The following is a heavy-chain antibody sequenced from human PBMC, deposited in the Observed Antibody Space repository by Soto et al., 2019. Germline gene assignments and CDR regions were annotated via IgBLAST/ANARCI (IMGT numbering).Heavy chain of an antibody. V-gene: IGHV4-39*01. CDR2: IYYSGST. CDR1: GGSISSSSFH. Sequence: TLSLTCTVSGGSISSSSFHWGWIRQPPGKGLEWIGSIYYSGSTYYSPSLKSRVTISVDTSKNQFSLKLSSVTAADTAVYYCASAYDILTVYYKVSNWFDPWGQG. D-gene: IGHD3-9*01. J-gene: IGHJ5*02. CDR3: ASAYDILTVYYKVSNWFDP.